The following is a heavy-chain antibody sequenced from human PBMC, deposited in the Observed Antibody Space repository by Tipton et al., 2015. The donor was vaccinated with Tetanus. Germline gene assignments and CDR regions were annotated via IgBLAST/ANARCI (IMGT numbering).Heavy chain of an antibody. Sequence: TLSLTCAVYGGSFSGYYWSWIRQPPGKGLEWIGEINHSGSTNYNPSLKSRVTISVDTSKNQFSLKLSSVTAADTAVYYCARGQGYDSSGYYYFLDYWGQGTLVTVSS. J-gene: IGHJ4*02. CDR3: ARGQGYDSSGYYYFLDY. V-gene: IGHV4-34*01. CDR1: GGSFSGYY. D-gene: IGHD3-22*01. CDR2: INHSGST.